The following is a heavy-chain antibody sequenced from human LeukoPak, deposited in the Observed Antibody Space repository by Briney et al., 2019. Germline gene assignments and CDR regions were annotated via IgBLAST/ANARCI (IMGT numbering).Heavy chain of an antibody. CDR1: GFTFSSYG. V-gene: IGHV3-33*01. CDR3: ARANLGYCSGGSCYSSVEYFQH. D-gene: IGHD2-15*01. Sequence: GGSLRLSRAASGFTFSSYGMHWVRQAPGKGLEWVAVIWYDGSNKYYADSVKGRFTISRDNSKNTLYLQMNSLRAEDTAVYYCARANLGYCSGGSCYSSVEYFQHWGQGTLVTVSS. J-gene: IGHJ1*01. CDR2: IWYDGSNK.